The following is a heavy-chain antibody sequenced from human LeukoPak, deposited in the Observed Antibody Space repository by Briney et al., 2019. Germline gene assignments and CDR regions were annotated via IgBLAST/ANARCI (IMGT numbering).Heavy chain of an antibody. CDR1: GGSISSSSYY. CDR2: IYYSGST. V-gene: IGHV4-39*07. J-gene: IGHJ4*02. CDR3: ARVPSYSSGWPPRGGYYFDY. D-gene: IGHD6-19*01. Sequence: PSETLSLTCTVSGGSISSSSYYWGWIRQPPGKGLEWIGSIYYSGSTYYNPSLKSRVTISVDTSKNQFSLKLSSVTAADTAVYYCARVPSYSSGWPPRGGYYFDYWGQGTLVTVSS.